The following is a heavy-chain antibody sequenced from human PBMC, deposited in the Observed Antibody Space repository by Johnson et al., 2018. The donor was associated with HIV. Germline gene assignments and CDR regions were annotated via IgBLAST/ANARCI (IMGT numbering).Heavy chain of an antibody. D-gene: IGHD6-13*01. CDR1: GFTFSSYA. CDR2: ISCDGRNK. J-gene: IGHJ3*02. CDR3: AKDLLSRSWFHDAFDI. V-gene: IGHV3-30-3*02. Sequence: QEQLVESGGGLVQPGGSLKLSCAASGFTFSSYAMHWVRQDPGKGLEWVAGISCDGRNKDYADSVKGRFTISRDISKNTLYLQMTSLRAEDTAVYYGAKDLLSRSWFHDAFDIWGQGTMVTVSS.